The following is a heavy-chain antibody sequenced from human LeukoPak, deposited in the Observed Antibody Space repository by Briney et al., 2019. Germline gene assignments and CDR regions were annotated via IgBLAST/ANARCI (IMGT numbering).Heavy chain of an antibody. D-gene: IGHD3-22*01. CDR3: ASPQGSSGYYYSFDY. Sequence: PGGSLRLSCAASGFTFSSYGMHWVRQAPGKGLVWVAFIRYDGSDKYYAESVKGRFTISRDNSKNTLYLQMNSLRAEDTAVYYCASPQGSSGYYYSFDYWGQGTLVTVSS. CDR1: GFTFSSYG. V-gene: IGHV3-30*02. CDR2: IRYDGSDK. J-gene: IGHJ4*02.